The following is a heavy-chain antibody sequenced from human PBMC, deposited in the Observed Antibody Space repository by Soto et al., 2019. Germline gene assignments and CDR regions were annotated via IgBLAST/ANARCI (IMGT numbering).Heavy chain of an antibody. J-gene: IGHJ6*03. V-gene: IGHV4-34*01. Sequence: QVQLQQWGAGLLKPSETLSLTCAVYGGSFSGYYWSWIRQPPGKGLEWIGEINHSGSTNYNPSLKSRVTVSVDTSKNQFSLKLSSVTAADTAVYYCARGSGYCSGGSFFYYYYYMDVWGKGTTVTVSS. D-gene: IGHD2-15*01. CDR2: INHSGST. CDR1: GGSFSGYY. CDR3: ARGSGYCSGGSFFYYYYYMDV.